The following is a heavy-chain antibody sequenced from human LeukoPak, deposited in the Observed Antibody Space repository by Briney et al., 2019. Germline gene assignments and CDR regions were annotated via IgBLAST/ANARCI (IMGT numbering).Heavy chain of an antibody. V-gene: IGHV3-23*01. CDR2: ISGSGGST. J-gene: IGHJ4*02. D-gene: IGHD3-10*01. CDR3: GKIGAGGAFRGRFDY. Sequence: GGSLRLSCAASGFNVSSNYMSWVRQAPGKGLEWVSAISGSGGSTYYADSVKGRFTISRDNSKNTLYLQMNSLRAEDTAVYYCGKIGAGGAFRGRFDYWGQGTLVTVSS. CDR1: GFNVSSNY.